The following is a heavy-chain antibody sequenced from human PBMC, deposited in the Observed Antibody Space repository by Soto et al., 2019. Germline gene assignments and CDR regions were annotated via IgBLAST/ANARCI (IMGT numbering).Heavy chain of an antibody. V-gene: IGHV4-59*01. Sequence: SETLSLTCTVSGGSITTYQWSWIRQPPGKGLEWIGGYSGFTDYNPSLESRATISVDHSKNQFSLTLRSVTAADTAVYYCARDYGDYSFFFDYWGQGTLVTVSS. D-gene: IGHD4-17*01. CDR1: GGSITTYQ. J-gene: IGHJ4*02. CDR3: ARDYGDYSFFFDY. CDR2: YSGFT.